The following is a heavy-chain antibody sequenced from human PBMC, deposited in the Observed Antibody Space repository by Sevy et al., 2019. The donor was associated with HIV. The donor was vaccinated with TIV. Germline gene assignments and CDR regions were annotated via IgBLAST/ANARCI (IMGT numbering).Heavy chain of an antibody. CDR1: GDSFSTYY. D-gene: IGHD5-18*01. J-gene: IGHJ4*02. CDR3: ARGHYSYGYWREFDY. V-gene: IGHV4-59*01. Sequence: SETLSLTCTVSGDSFSTYYWSWIRQPPGKGLELIGYIYYTGLTNYSPSLKSRVIISVDTSKNQFSLRLNSVTAADTAVYYCARGHYSYGYWREFDYWGQGTLVTVSS. CDR2: IYYTGLT.